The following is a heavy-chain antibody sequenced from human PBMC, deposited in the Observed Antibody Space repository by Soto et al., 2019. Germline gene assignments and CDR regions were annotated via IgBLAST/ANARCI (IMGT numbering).Heavy chain of an antibody. V-gene: IGHV4-30-4*01. Sequence: QLQLRESGPGLVKPSETLSLTCTVSGGSISGGVGGLYYWSWIRQPPGKGLEWIGYIYDSGSTYYNPALKSRVTISVDTSKNQFSLGLSSVTAADTAVDYFAGEVIPLTTDWYFDLWGRGTLVTVSS. CDR2: IYDSGST. CDR1: GGSISGGVGGLYY. J-gene: IGHJ2*01. D-gene: IGHD4-17*01. CDR3: AGEVIPLTTDWYFDL.